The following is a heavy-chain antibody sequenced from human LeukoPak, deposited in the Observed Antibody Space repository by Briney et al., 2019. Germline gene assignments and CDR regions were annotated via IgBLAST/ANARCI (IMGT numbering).Heavy chain of an antibody. V-gene: IGHV3-23*01. CDR3: AKVKYYYDSGSYRAHDAFDI. Sequence: VKGRFPISRDNSKNTLNLQLNSLGAEDTAVYYCAKVKYYYDSGSYRAHDAFDIWGQGTMVTVSS. D-gene: IGHD3-10*01. J-gene: IGHJ3*02.